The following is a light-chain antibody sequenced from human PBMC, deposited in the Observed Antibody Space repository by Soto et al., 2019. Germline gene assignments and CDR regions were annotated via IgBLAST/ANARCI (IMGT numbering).Light chain of an antibody. CDR2: GNS. CDR3: QSYDSSLSGFHVV. J-gene: IGLJ2*01. Sequence: QSVLTQPPSVSGAPGQRVTISCTGSSSNIGAGYDVHWYQQLPGTAPKLLIYGNSNRPSGVPDRFSGSKSGTSASLAITGLQAEDEADYYCQSYDSSLSGFHVVFGGGTKFTVL. V-gene: IGLV1-40*01. CDR1: SSNIGAGYD.